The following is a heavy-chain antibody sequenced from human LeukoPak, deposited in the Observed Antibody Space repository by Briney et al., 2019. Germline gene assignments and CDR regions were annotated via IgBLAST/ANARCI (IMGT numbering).Heavy chain of an antibody. Sequence: SQTLSLTCTVSGGSFSSGDYYWRWIRQPPGKGLEWIGYIYYSGSTYYNPSLKSRVTISVDTSKNQFSLKLSSLTAADPAVYYCARGMFHFDYWGQGTLVTVSS. V-gene: IGHV4-30-4*08. CDR2: IYYSGST. J-gene: IGHJ4*02. CDR3: ARGMFHFDY. CDR1: GGSFSSGDYY. D-gene: IGHD3-10*02.